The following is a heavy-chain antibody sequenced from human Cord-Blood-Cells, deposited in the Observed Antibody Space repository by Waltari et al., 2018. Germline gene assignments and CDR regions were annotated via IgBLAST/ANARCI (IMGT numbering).Heavy chain of an antibody. CDR3: AREGIVVVPAAAHYYYYDMDV. Sequence: QVQLQESGPGLVKPSETLSLTCTVSGGSISSHYWSWIRQPPGKGLEWIGYIYYSGSTNYNPSLKSRVTISVDTSKNQFSLKLSSVTAADTAVYYCAREGIVVVPAAAHYYYYDMDVWGQGTTVTVSS. CDR1: GGSISSHY. CDR2: IYYSGST. V-gene: IGHV4-59*11. J-gene: IGHJ6*02. D-gene: IGHD2-2*01.